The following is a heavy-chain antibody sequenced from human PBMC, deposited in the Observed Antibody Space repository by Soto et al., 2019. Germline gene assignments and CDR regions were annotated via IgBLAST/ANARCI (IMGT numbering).Heavy chain of an antibody. Sequence: LRLSCTASGFTLQNYAMAWVRQAPGKGLEWVSTLIGGHYGTAYSYSVKGRFTVSRDNSKNCLYLQMNSLGVEDTAMYFCAKGKSTGDIDWFDPWGQGSLVTVS. V-gene: IGHV3-23*01. CDR1: GFTLQNYA. J-gene: IGHJ5*02. CDR3: AKGKSTGDIDWFDP. CDR2: LIGGHYGT. D-gene: IGHD3-10*01.